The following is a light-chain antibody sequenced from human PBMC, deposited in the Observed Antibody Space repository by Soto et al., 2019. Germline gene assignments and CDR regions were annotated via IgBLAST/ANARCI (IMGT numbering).Light chain of an antibody. CDR2: GAS. J-gene: IGKJ2*01. V-gene: IGKV3-15*01. CDR1: QSVSSN. Sequence: ELVMTQSPATLSVSPGERATLSCRASQSVSSNLAWYQQKPGQAPRLLIYGASTRATGIPARFSGSGSGTEFTLTISSLQSEDVAVYYCQQYNNWPYNFGQGTKLEIK. CDR3: QQYNNWPYN.